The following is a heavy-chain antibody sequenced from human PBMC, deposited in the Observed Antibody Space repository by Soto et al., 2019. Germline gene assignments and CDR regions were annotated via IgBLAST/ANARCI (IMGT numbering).Heavy chain of an antibody. CDR2: ISAYSGST. CDR1: GYTFTTYG. CDR3: ARDFTKSSSWPYYFDY. J-gene: IGHJ4*02. V-gene: IGHV1-18*01. Sequence: QVQLVQSGAEVKKPGASVKVSCKASGYTFTTYGISWVRHAPGQGLEWMGWISAYSGSTKFAQKLQGRVTMTTDTSTTTAYMELRSPTSDDTAVYYCARDFTKSSSWPYYFDYWGQGTLVTVSS. D-gene: IGHD6-13*01.